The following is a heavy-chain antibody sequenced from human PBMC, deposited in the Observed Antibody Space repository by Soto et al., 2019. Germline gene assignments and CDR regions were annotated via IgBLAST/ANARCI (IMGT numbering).Heavy chain of an antibody. CDR2: IIPFFGSV. V-gene: IGHV1-69*14. CDR3: ARGHQYGGNSDAFET. D-gene: IGHD2-21*02. Sequence: QVQLVQSGAEVKKPGSSVRVSCKASGLTFSGSTLTWLRQAPGQGPEWMGGIIPFFGSVDYAPKFQDRVTITADKSTSTTFMQLRSLRFDDTAVYYCARGHQYGGNSDAFETGGQGTVVTVS. J-gene: IGHJ3*02. CDR1: GLTFSGST.